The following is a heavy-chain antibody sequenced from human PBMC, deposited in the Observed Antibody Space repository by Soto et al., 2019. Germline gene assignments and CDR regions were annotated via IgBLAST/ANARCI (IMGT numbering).Heavy chain of an antibody. J-gene: IGHJ4*02. CDR2: ISGSGGST. CDR3: AKDLHYYDSSGYYVD. V-gene: IGHV3-23*01. CDR1: GFTFSSYA. D-gene: IGHD3-22*01. Sequence: PGGSLRLSCAASGFTFSSYAMSWVRQAQGKGLEWVSAISGSGGSTYYADSVKGRFTISRDNSKNTLYLQMNSLRAEDTAVYYCAKDLHYYDSSGYYVDWGQGTLVTVSS.